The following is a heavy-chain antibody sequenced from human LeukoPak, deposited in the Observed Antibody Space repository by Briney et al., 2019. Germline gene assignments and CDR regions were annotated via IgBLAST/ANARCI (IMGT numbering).Heavy chain of an antibody. CDR3: ARGWKQWLVNWYFDL. J-gene: IGHJ2*01. CDR2: ISGSGST. V-gene: IGHV4-61*02. D-gene: IGHD6-19*01. Sequence: SETLSLTCTVSGDSISSGGYYWSWIRQPAGKGLEWIGRISGSGSTNYNPSLKSRVTISLDTSKNHFSLNLSSVTAADTAVYYCARGWKQWLVNWYFDLWGRGTLVTVSS. CDR1: GDSISSGGYY.